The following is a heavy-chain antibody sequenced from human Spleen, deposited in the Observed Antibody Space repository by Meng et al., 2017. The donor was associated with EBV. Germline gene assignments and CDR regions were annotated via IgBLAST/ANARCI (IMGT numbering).Heavy chain of an antibody. CDR2: INTGIDYT. J-gene: IGHJ4*02. D-gene: IGHD2-21*01. CDR1: GYTFTSYI. V-gene: IGHV1-3*04. CDR3: VRGPPVGVPGPGDY. Sequence: QLVQSGAEVKKPGASVKVSCKASGYTFTSYIMHWVRQAPGQRLEWMGWINTGIDYTKYSQNFQGRVTITRDTSATTGYMELSSLTSEDTAVYYCVRGPPVGVPGPGDYWGQGTLFTVSS.